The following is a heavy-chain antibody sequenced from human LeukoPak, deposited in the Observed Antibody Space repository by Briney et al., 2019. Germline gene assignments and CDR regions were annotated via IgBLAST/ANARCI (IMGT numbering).Heavy chain of an antibody. J-gene: IGHJ4*02. CDR1: GFTFSSYA. Sequence: GGSLRLSCAASGFTFSSYAMHWVRQAPGKGLEYVSAISSNGGSAYYANSVKGRFTISRDNSKNTLYLQMGSLRAEDMAVYYCARIMRSGYIFDYWGQGTLVTVSS. V-gene: IGHV3-64*01. CDR2: ISSNGGSA. D-gene: IGHD3-22*01. CDR3: ARIMRSGYIFDY.